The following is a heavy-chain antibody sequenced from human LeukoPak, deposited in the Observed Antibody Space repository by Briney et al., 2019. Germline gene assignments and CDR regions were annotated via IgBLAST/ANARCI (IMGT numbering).Heavy chain of an antibody. CDR2: ISYDGTDA. CDR1: GFTLSTYA. V-gene: IGHV3-30-3*01. D-gene: IGHD3-16*01. Sequence: GGSLRLSCAASGFTLSTYAMHWVRQAPGKGLEWVAVISYDGTDAYYADSVKGRFTISGDTSKNSLYLQMNSLRAEDTAVFYCARIRGGPIDYWGLGTLVTVSS. J-gene: IGHJ4*02. CDR3: ARIRGGPIDY.